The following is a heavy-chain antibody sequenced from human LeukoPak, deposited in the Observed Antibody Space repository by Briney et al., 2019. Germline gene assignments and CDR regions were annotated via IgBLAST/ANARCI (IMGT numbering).Heavy chain of an antibody. V-gene: IGHV4-39*01. Sequence: SETLSLTCTVSGGSISSSSYYWGWIRQPPGKGLEWIGSIYYSGSTYYNPSLKSRVTISVDTSKNQFSLKLSSVTAADTAVYYCARRDYYYYYMDVWAKGPRSPSP. J-gene: IGHJ6*03. CDR3: ARRDYYYYYMDV. CDR2: IYYSGST. CDR1: GGSISSSSYY.